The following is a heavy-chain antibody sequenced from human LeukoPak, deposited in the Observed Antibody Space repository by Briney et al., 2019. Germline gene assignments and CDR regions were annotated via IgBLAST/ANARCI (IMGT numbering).Heavy chain of an antibody. D-gene: IGHD3-16*02. J-gene: IGHJ2*01. V-gene: IGHV4-30-2*01. Sequence: SQTLSLTCAVSGGSISSGGYSWSWVRQPPGKGLEWIGYIYHSGSTYYKPSLKSRVTISVDRSKNQFSLKLSSVTAADTAVYYCARAIVEGWYFDLWGRGTLVTVSS. CDR3: ARAIVEGWYFDL. CDR2: IYHSGST. CDR1: GGSISSGGYS.